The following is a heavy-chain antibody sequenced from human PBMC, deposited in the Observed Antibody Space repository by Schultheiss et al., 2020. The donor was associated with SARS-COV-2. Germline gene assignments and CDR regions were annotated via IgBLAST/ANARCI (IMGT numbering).Heavy chain of an antibody. J-gene: IGHJ4*02. Sequence: GGSLRLSCKASGYIFTTCWIAWVRQMPGKGLEWMGIIYPGDSDVRYSPSFQGQVTISADKSINTAYLQWSSLKASDTAMYYCARRPGGSYPHFDYWGQGTPVTVSS. D-gene: IGHD1-26*01. CDR3: ARRPGGSYPHFDY. V-gene: IGHV5-51*01. CDR1: GYIFTTCW. CDR2: IYPGDSDV.